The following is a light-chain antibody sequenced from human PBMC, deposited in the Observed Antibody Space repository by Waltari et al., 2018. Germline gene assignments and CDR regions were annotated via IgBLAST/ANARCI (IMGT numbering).Light chain of an antibody. V-gene: IGKV3-20*01. CDR3: QHYLRLPVT. Sequence: EIVLTQSPGTLSLSLGERATVSCRASQSVSRDLAWYQKKPGQAPRLLIYGASTRATGIPDRFSGSGSGTDFSLIISRLEPDDFAVYYCQHYLRLPVTFGQGTTVEI. CDR1: QSVSRD. CDR2: GAS. J-gene: IGKJ1*01.